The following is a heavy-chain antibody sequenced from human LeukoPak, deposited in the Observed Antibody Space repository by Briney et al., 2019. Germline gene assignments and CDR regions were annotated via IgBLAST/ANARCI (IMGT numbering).Heavy chain of an antibody. Sequence: PSETLSLTCTVSGDSITTYHWSWIRQSPGKGLEWIAYIFYRGTTNYNPSLKSRITISVDTSKTQFSLRLSSVTAADTAVYYCVSSSPRYCTGGTCYSSRGFDYWGQGMLVTVSS. V-gene: IGHV4-59*01. J-gene: IGHJ4*02. CDR1: GDSITTYH. CDR2: IFYRGTT. D-gene: IGHD2-15*01. CDR3: VSSSPRYCTGGTCYSSRGFDY.